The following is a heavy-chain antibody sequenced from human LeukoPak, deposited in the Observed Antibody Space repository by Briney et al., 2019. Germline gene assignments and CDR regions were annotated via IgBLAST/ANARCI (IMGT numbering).Heavy chain of an antibody. Sequence: SVKVSCKASGGTFSSYAISWVRQAPGQGLERMGGIIPIFGTANYAQKFQGRVTITADESTSTAYMELSSLRSEDTAVYYCAGGYCSSTSCSEPMGFDYWGQGTLVTVSS. CDR3: AGGYCSSTSCSEPMGFDY. J-gene: IGHJ4*02. CDR2: IIPIFGTA. D-gene: IGHD2-2*01. V-gene: IGHV1-69*13. CDR1: GGTFSSYA.